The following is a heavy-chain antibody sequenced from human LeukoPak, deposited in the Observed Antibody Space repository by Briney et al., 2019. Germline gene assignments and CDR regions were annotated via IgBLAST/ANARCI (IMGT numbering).Heavy chain of an antibody. Sequence: GGSLRLSCAASGFTFSSYEMNWVRQAPGKGLEWVSYISSSGSTIYYADSVNGRFTISRDNAKNSLYLQMNSLRAEHTAGYSCARDHPYSGSYHFDYWGPGTPVTVSS. D-gene: IGHD1-26*01. J-gene: IGHJ4*02. CDR2: ISSSGSTI. CDR1: GFTFSSYE. CDR3: ARDHPYSGSYHFDY. V-gene: IGHV3-48*03.